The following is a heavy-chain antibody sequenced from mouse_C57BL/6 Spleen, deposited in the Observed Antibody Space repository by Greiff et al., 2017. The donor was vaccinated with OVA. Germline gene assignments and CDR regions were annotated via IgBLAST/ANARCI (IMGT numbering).Heavy chain of an antibody. Sequence: VQVVESGPGLVQPSQSLSITCTVSGFSLTSYGVHWVRQSPGKGLEWLGVIWSGGSTDYNAAFISRLSISKDNSKSQVFFKMNSLQADDTATYYCARPAQATSWFAYWGQGTLVTVSA. CDR1: GFSLTSYG. CDR3: ARPAQATSWFAY. J-gene: IGHJ3*01. V-gene: IGHV2-2*01. D-gene: IGHD3-2*02. CDR2: IWSGGST.